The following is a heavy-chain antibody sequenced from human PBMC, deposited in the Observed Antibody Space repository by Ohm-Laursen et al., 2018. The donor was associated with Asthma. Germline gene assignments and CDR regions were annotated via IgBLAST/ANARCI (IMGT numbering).Heavy chain of an antibody. CDR2: IYYSGRT. J-gene: IGHJ4*02. Sequence: TLSLTCSVSGDSISSGDNYWSWIRQPPGKGPEWIGYIYYSGRTYFNPSLRSRVIISVDTAKNQFSLELTSVTAADTAVYFCARANYYYASTGYYFFDYWGQGSLVTVSS. V-gene: IGHV4-30-4*01. CDR1: GDSISSGDNY. CDR3: ARANYYYASTGYYFFDY. D-gene: IGHD3-22*01.